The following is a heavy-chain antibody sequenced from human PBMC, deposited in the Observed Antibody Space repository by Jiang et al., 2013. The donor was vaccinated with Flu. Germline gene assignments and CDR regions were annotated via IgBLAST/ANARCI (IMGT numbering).Heavy chain of an antibody. J-gene: IGHJ5*02. D-gene: IGHD5-18*01. CDR3: ARGGGIQLWLRGLESGFDP. CDR2: WYDGSNK. Sequence: WYDGSNKYYADSVKGRFTISRDNSKNTLYLQMNSLRAEDTAVYYCARGGGIQLWLRGLESGFDPWGQGTLVTVSS. V-gene: IGHV3-33*01.